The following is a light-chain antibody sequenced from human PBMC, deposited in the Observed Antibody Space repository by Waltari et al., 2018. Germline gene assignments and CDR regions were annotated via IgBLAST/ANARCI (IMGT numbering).Light chain of an antibody. V-gene: IGKV1-39*01. CDR3: QQSYSIPIT. CDR1: QSISSY. J-gene: IGKJ5*01. Sequence: DIQMTQSPSSLSASVGDRVTIICRASQSISSYLNWYQQKPGKAPKPLIYAASSLQSGVPSRFSGSGSGTDFTLTISSLQPEDFATYYCQQSYSIPITFGQGTRLEIK. CDR2: AAS.